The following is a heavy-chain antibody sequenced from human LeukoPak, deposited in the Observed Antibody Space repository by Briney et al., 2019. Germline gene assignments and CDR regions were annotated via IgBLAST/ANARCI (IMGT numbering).Heavy chain of an antibody. CDR2: IKQDGSEK. CDR3: ARDRGFY. D-gene: IGHD2-15*01. Sequence: AGGSLRLSCAASGXTFSSYWMSWVRQAPGKGLEWVANIKQDGSEKYYVDSVKGRFTISRDNAKNSLYLQMNSLRAEDTAVYYCARDRGFYWGQGTLVTVSS. CDR1: GXTFSSYW. J-gene: IGHJ4*02. V-gene: IGHV3-7*04.